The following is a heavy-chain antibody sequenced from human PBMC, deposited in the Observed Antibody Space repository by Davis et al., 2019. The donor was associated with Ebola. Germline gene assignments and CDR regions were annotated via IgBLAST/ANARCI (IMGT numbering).Heavy chain of an antibody. CDR1: GYTFTSYG. Sequence: ASVKVSCKASGYTFTSYGISWVRQAPGQGLEWMGIINPSGGSTSYAQKFQGRVTMTRDTSTSTVYMELSSLRSEDTAVYYCARGGYCGGDCYSFDYWGQGTLVTVSS. CDR3: ARGGYCGGDCYSFDY. D-gene: IGHD2-21*02. J-gene: IGHJ4*02. V-gene: IGHV1-46*01. CDR2: INPSGGST.